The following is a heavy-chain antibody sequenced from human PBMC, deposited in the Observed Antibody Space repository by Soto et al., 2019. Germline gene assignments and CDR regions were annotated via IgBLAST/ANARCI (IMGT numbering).Heavy chain of an antibody. D-gene: IGHD1-26*01. Sequence: PSEPLSLTGAVSGYSISSGYYWGWIRQPPGKGLEWIGSIYHSGSTYYNPSLKSRVTISVDTSKNKFSLKLSSVTAADTDVYYCARDRVGATDYWGQGTLVTVSS. CDR2: IYHSGST. V-gene: IGHV4-38-2*02. J-gene: IGHJ4*02. CDR1: GYSISSGYY. CDR3: ARDRVGATDY.